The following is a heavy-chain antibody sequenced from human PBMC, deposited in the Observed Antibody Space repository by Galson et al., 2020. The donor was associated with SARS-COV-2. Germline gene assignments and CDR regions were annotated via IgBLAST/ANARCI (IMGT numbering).Heavy chain of an antibody. CDR2: ISYDGSNK. CDR1: GFTFSSYG. CDR3: AKDCSIEYSSSWFDP. J-gene: IGHJ5*02. Sequence: GGSLRLSCAASGFTFSSYGMHWVRQAPGKGLEWVAVISYDGSNKYYADSVMGRFTISRDNSKNTLYLQMNSLRAEDTAVYYCAKDCSIEYSSSWFDPWGQGTLVTVSS. D-gene: IGHD6-6*01. V-gene: IGHV3-30*18.